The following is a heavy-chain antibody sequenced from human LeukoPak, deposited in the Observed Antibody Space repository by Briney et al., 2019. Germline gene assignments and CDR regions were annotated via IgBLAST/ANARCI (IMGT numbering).Heavy chain of an antibody. CDR3: ARGEGVNYRYSGFGYFNAVDY. CDR1: GYSFADYY. D-gene: IGHD3-16*02. Sequence: ASVKVSCKASGYSFADYYMHWVRQAPGQGLEWMGWIKPNSGGTRSAQKFQGRVTMTRDTSISTAYMELSRLRSDDTAVYYCARGEGVNYRYSGFGYFNAVDYWGQGTLVTVSS. V-gene: IGHV1-2*02. J-gene: IGHJ4*02. CDR2: IKPNSGGT.